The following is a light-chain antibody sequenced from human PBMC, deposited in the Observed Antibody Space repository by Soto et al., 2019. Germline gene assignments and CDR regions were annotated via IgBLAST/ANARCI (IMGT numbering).Light chain of an antibody. V-gene: IGKV3-20*01. CDR1: RSANSR. CDR2: GAS. J-gene: IGKJ1*01. CDR3: QQYDSSPRT. Sequence: IVLTEFPGTLCLSPGVKATVCGRAIRSANSRLACYQHTPGQAPRLLLSGASSRATGIPDRFSGSGSGTDFTLTINRLEPEDFAVYSCQQYDSSPRTFGQGTKVDIK.